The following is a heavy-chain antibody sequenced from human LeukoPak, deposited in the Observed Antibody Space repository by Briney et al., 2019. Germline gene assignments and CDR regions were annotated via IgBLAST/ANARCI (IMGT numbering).Heavy chain of an antibody. Sequence: ASVKVSCKASGYTFTGYYMHWVRQAPGQGLEWMAWINPNSGGTYYAQNFHDRITMTRDTSISTAYMELSRLRSDDTAIYYCARANALYCSSTSCLFDYWGQGTLVTVSS. J-gene: IGHJ4*02. CDR3: ARANALYCSSTSCLFDY. CDR2: INPNSGGT. D-gene: IGHD2-2*01. V-gene: IGHV1-2*02. CDR1: GYTFTGYY.